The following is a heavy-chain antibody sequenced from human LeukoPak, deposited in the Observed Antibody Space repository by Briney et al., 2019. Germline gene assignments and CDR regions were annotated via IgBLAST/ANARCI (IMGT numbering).Heavy chain of an antibody. V-gene: IGHV4-39*01. D-gene: IGHD3-3*01. CDR1: GGSISSSSYY. J-gene: IGHJ4*02. CDR3: ARRSKEDYDFWSGPFDY. Sequence: SETLSLTCTVSGGSISSSSYYWGWIRQPPGKGLEWIGSFYYSGSTYYNPSLKSRVTISVDTSKNQFSLKLSSVTAADTAVYYCARRSKEDYDFWSGPFDYWGQGTLVTVSS. CDR2: FYYSGST.